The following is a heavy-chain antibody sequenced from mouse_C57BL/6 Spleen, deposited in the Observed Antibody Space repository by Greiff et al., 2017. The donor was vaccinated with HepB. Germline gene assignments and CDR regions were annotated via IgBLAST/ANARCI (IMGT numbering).Heavy chain of an antibody. V-gene: IGHV1-26*01. CDR1: GYTFTDYY. J-gene: IGHJ3*01. D-gene: IGHD5-1*01. CDR3: ARYGDEYPWFAY. CDR2: INPNNGGT. Sequence: EVQLQQSGPELVKPGASVKISCKASGYTFTDYYMNWVKQSHGKSLEWIGDINPNNGGTSYNQKFKGKATLTVDKSSSTAYMELRSLTSEDSAVYYCARYGDEYPWFAYWGQGTLVTVSA.